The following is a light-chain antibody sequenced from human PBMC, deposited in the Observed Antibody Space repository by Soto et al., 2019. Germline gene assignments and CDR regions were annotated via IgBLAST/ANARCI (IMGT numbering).Light chain of an antibody. V-gene: IGKV3-15*01. CDR3: LQYNDWPFT. Sequence: EIVMTQSPATLSVSPGEGATLSCKASRSVSSKLAWYQQKPGQAPRVLIYGAFTRATGIPARFSGSGSGTEFTLTISSLQSEDFAVYYCLQYNDWPFTFGHGTKLEIK. CDR1: RSVSSK. CDR2: GAF. J-gene: IGKJ2*01.